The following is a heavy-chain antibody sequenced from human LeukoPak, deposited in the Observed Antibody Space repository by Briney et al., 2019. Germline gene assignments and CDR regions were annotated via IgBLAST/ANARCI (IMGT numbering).Heavy chain of an antibody. V-gene: IGHV4-39*01. D-gene: IGHD3-22*01. CDR3: ARHEIDSSGYYYEFNWFDP. Sequence: SETLSLTCTVSGGSIISSSYYWGWIRQPPGKGLEWIGSIYYSGSTCYNPSLKSRVTISVDTSKNQFSLKLSSVTAADTAVYYCARHEIDSSGYYYEFNWFDPWGQGTLVTVSS. CDR1: GGSIISSSYY. CDR2: IYYSGST. J-gene: IGHJ5*02.